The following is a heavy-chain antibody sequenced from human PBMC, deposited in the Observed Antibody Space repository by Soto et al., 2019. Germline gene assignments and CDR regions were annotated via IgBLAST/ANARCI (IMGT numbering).Heavy chain of an antibody. CDR1: GYTFTGYY. V-gene: IGHV1-2*02. CDR2: INPNSGGT. CDR3: ATGVIAAAGSPSDY. Sequence: ASVKVSCKASGYTFTGYYMHWVRQAPGQGLEWMGWINPNSGGTNYAQKFQGRVTMTRDTSISTAYMELSRLRSDDTAVYYRATGVIAAAGSPSDYWGQGTLVTVSS. J-gene: IGHJ4*02. D-gene: IGHD6-13*01.